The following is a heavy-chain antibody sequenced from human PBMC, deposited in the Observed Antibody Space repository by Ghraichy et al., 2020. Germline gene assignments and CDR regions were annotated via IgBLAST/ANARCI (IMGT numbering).Heavy chain of an antibody. CDR2: ISSSGSTI. V-gene: IGHV3-11*01. J-gene: IGHJ6*02. D-gene: IGHD2-2*01. CDR3: ARDRCSSTSCYLEYSSSSGNYYYGMDV. Sequence: GGSLRLSCAASGFTFSDYYMSWIRQAPGKGLEWVSYISSSGSTIYYADSVKGRFTISRDNAKNSLYLQMNSLRAEDTAVYYCARDRCSSTSCYLEYSSSSGNYYYGMDVWGQGTTVTVSS. CDR1: GFTFSDYY.